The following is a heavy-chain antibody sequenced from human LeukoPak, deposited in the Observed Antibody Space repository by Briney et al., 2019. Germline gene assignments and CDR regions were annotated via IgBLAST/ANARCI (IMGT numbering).Heavy chain of an antibody. D-gene: IGHD6-13*01. V-gene: IGHV3-7*01. J-gene: IGHJ4*02. CDR1: GFTFGDYA. CDR3: ARGGGYSSSPFDY. Sequence: GGSLRLSCAASGFTFGDYAMNWVRQAPGKGLEWVANIKQDGSEKYYVDSVKGRFTISRDNAKNSLYLQMNSLGAEDTAVYYCARGGGYSSSPFDYWGQGTLVTVSS. CDR2: IKQDGSEK.